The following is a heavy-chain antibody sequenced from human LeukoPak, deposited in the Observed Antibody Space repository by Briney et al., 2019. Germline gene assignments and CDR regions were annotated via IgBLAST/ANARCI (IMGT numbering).Heavy chain of an antibody. CDR2: ISAYNGNT. D-gene: IGHD3-22*01. V-gene: IGHV1-18*01. Sequence: GASVKVSCKASGYTFTSYGISWVRQAPGQGLEWMGWISAYNGNTNYAQKLQGRVTMTTDTSTSTAYMELRSLRSDDTAVYYCARDIDHTYYYDSSGYRDAFDIWGQGTMVTVSS. CDR3: ARDIDHTYYYDSSGYRDAFDI. CDR1: GYTFTSYG. J-gene: IGHJ3*02.